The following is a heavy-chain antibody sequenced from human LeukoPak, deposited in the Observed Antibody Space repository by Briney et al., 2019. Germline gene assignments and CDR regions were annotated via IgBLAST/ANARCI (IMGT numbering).Heavy chain of an antibody. CDR3: ARSIEGPPVDY. Sequence: GASVKVSCKASGYTFTSYGISWVRQAPGQGLEWMGWINTNTGNPTYAQGFTGRFVFSLDTSVSTAYLQISSLKAEDTAVYYCARSIEGPPVDYWGQGTLVTVSS. D-gene: IGHD2-21*01. CDR1: GYTFTSYG. CDR2: INTNTGNP. V-gene: IGHV7-4-1*02. J-gene: IGHJ4*02.